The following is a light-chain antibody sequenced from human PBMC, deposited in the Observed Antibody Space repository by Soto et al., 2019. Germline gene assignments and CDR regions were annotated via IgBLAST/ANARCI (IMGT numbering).Light chain of an antibody. CDR3: SSYAGNNNVI. J-gene: IGLJ2*01. CDR2: EVN. V-gene: IGLV2-8*01. Sequence: QSVLTQPPSASGSPGQSVTISCTGTSSXVGGYNYVSWYQQHPGKAPKLMIYEVNKRPSGVPDRFSGSKSGNTASLTVSGLQAEDEADYYCSSYAGNNNVIFGGGTKVTVL. CDR1: SSXVGGYNY.